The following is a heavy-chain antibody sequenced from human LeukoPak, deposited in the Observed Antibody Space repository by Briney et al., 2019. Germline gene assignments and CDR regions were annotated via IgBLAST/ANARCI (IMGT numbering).Heavy chain of an antibody. D-gene: IGHD3-3*01. J-gene: IGHJ4*02. CDR1: GGSISSGSYY. CDR2: IYTSGST. V-gene: IGHV4-61*02. Sequence: SETLSLTCTVSGGSISSGSYYWRWLRQPAGKGLEWIGRIYTSGSTNYNPSLKSRVTISVDTSKNQFSLKLSSVTAADTAVYYCARSYDFWSGYYSFDYWGQGTLVTVSS. CDR3: ARSYDFWSGYYSFDY.